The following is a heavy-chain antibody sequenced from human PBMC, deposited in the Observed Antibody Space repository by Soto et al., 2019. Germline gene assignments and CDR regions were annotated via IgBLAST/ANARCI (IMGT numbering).Heavy chain of an antibody. CDR2: ISQTGAT. Sequence: NPSETLSLTCNVSGASINTGGYYWSWIRQPPGRGLEWIGSISQTGATSYNPSLKSRVSVPLDKSKNQFSLRLSSVTAADMAVYYCARAVSPYFGTWFDPWGQGTLVTVSS. CDR3: ARAVSPYFGTWFDP. V-gene: IGHV4-30-2*01. J-gene: IGHJ5*02. CDR1: GASINTGGYY. D-gene: IGHD3-10*01.